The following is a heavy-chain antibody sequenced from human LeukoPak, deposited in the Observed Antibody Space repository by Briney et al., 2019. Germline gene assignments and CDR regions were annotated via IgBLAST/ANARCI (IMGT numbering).Heavy chain of an antibody. CDR3: ARQNTPHGNFDY. CDR1: VFTFSSYY. D-gene: IGHD1-26*01. J-gene: IGHJ4*02. Sequence: GGSLRLSCAASVFTFSSYYMHWVRQATGKGLEWVSAIGVAANTFYSGSVKGRFTISRENAKNSLYLLMTSLRAEDTAVYYCARQNTPHGNFDYWGQGILVTVSS. V-gene: IGHV3-13*01. CDR2: IGVAANT.